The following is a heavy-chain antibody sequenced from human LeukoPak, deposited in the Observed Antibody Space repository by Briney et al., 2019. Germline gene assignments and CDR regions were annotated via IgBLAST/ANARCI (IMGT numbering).Heavy chain of an antibody. D-gene: IGHD3-16*01. V-gene: IGHV3-23*01. J-gene: IGHJ4*02. CDR2: ISGSGVST. CDR1: GFTFSSYA. CDR3: AKDMGASRLWFGFDY. Sequence: PGGSLRLSCAASGFTFSSYAMSWVRQAPGKGLEWVSAISGSGVSTYYADSVKGRFTISRDNSKNTLYLQMNSLRAEDTAVYYCAKDMGASRLWFGFDYWGQGTLVTVSS.